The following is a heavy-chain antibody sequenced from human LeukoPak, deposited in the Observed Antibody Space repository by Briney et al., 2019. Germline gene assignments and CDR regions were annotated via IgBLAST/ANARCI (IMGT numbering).Heavy chain of an antibody. D-gene: IGHD6-19*01. CDR1: GFTFSSYA. Sequence: PGGSLRLSCAASGFTFSSYAMNWVRQAPGKGLEYVSCISGSGGSTYYADSVKGRFTISRDNSKNTLHLEMTSLRAEDTAVYYCAKGVAAGLDNWGQGTLVTVSS. J-gene: IGHJ4*02. CDR3: AKGVAAGLDN. V-gene: IGHV3-23*01. CDR2: ISGSGGST.